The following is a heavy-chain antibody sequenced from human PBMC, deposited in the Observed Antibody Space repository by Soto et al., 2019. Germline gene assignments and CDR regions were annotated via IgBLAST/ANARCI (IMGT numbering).Heavy chain of an antibody. CDR1: GYTFTGYY. CDR2: INPNSGGT. CDR3: ARELIVGATTGYYYYGIDV. Sequence: QVQLVQSGAEVKKPGASVKVSCKASGYTFTGYYMHWVRQAPGQGLEWMGWINPNSGGTNYAQKFQGWVTMTRDTSISTAYMELSRLRSDDTAVYYCARELIVGATTGYYYYGIDVWGQGTTVTVSS. D-gene: IGHD1-26*01. J-gene: IGHJ6*02. V-gene: IGHV1-2*04.